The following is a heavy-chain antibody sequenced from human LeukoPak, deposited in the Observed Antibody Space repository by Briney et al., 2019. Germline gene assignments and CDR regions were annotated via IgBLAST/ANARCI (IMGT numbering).Heavy chain of an antibody. CDR3: ARSCSGGSCYSRDAFDI. CDR1: GGSISSYY. D-gene: IGHD2-15*01. CDR2: VYYTGST. Sequence: SETLSLTCTVSGGSISSYYWSWVRQPPGKGLEWIGFVYYTGSTNYSPSLKSRVTISVDTSKNQFSLKLRSVTAADTAVYYCARSCSGGSCYSRDAFDIWGQGTMVTVSS. V-gene: IGHV4-59*01. J-gene: IGHJ3*02.